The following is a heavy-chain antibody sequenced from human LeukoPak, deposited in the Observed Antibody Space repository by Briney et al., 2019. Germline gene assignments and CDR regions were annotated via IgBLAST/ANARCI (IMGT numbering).Heavy chain of an antibody. V-gene: IGHV3-23*01. CDR2: ISSGGGTT. J-gene: IGHJ4*02. D-gene: IGHD1-26*01. CDR1: GFTFSNNA. CDR3: AKVLVVGATSPRSYYFDS. Sequence: GGSLRLSCAASGFTFSNNAMSWVRQAPGKGLEWVSGISSGGGTTYYAVSVKGRFTISRDNSKNTLYLQMNSLRAEDTAVYYCAKVLVVGATSPRSYYFDSWGQGTLLTVSS.